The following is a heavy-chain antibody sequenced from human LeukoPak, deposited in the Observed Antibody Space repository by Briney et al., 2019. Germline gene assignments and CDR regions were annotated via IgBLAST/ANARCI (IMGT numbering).Heavy chain of an antibody. V-gene: IGHV3-33*06. J-gene: IGHJ4*02. Sequence: GGSLRFSCAASGFTFSSYWMHWVRQAPGKGLGWVAVIWYDGSNKYYADSVKGRFTISRDNSKNTLYLQMNSLRAEDTAVYYCAKDLGVQLWLVIDYWGQGTLVTVSS. CDR2: IWYDGSNK. D-gene: IGHD5-18*01. CDR3: AKDLGVQLWLVIDY. CDR1: GFTFSSYW.